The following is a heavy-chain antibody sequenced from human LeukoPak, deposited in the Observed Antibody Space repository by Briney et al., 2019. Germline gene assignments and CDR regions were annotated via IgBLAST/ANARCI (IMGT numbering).Heavy chain of an antibody. V-gene: IGHV3-7*01. D-gene: IGHD3-10*01. CDR1: GFPFSSYW. CDR3: AREDYYGSGNYVAWGGAFDV. CDR2: IKQDGDVK. Sequence: GGSLRLSCAASGFPFSSYWMTWVRQAPGKGLEWVANIKQDGDVKYYVDSVKGRFTISRDNAKNSLYLQMNSLRAEDTAVYYCAREDYYGSGNYVAWGGAFDVWGQGTTVTVSS. J-gene: IGHJ3*01.